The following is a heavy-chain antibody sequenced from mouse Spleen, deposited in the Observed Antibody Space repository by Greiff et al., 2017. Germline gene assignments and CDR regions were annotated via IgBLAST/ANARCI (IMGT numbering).Heavy chain of an antibody. CDR2: ISSGGSYT. D-gene: IGHD1-1*01. J-gene: IGHJ2*01. CDR1: GFTFSSYA. CDR3: ARQGTTVVGLDY. V-gene: IGHV5-9-1*01. Sequence: EVMLVESGGGLVKPGGSLKLSCAASGFTFSSYAMSWVRQTPEKRLEWVATISSGGSYTYYPDSVKGRFTISRDNAKNTLYLQMSSLRSEDTAMYYCARQGTTVVGLDYWGQGTTLTVSS.